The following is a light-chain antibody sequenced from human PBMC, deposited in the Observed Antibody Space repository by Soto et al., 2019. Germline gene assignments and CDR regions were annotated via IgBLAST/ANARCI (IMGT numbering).Light chain of an antibody. J-gene: IGLJ2*01. CDR1: SSDVGGYNY. CDR2: DVT. V-gene: IGLV2-11*01. CDR3: CSYAGSYTLGA. Sequence: QSALTQPRSVSGSPGQSVTISCTGTSSDVGGYNYVSWYQQHPGKAPKLMIYDVTERPSGVPDRFSGSKSGNTASLTISGLRAEEEADYYCCSYAGSYTLGAFGGGTKLTVL.